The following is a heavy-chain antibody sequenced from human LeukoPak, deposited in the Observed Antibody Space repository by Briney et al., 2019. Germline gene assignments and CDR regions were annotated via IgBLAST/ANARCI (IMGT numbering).Heavy chain of an antibody. J-gene: IGHJ5*02. Sequence: SETLSLTCTVSGGSISSSSYYWGWIRQPPGKGLEWIGSIYYSGSTYYNPSLKSRVTISVDTSKNQFSLKLSSVTAADTAVYYCARHANMVRGVLIPNWSDPWGQGTLVTVSS. D-gene: IGHD3-10*01. CDR1: GGSISSSSYY. CDR3: ARHANMVRGVLIPNWSDP. V-gene: IGHV4-39*01. CDR2: IYYSGST.